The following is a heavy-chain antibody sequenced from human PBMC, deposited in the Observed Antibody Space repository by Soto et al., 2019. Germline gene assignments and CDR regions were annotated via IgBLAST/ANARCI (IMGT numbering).Heavy chain of an antibody. CDR1: GFTFSSYD. Sequence: GGSLRLSCAASGFTFSSYDLHWVRQAPGKGLEWVSFLSGSGGGTYYADSVKGRFTISRDNSKNTLYLQMNSLRAEDTAVYYCARDRTPVQSDYYYGMDVWGQGTTVTVSS. CDR2: LSGSGGGT. D-gene: IGHD2-2*01. J-gene: IGHJ6*02. CDR3: ARDRTPVQSDYYYGMDV. V-gene: IGHV3-23*01.